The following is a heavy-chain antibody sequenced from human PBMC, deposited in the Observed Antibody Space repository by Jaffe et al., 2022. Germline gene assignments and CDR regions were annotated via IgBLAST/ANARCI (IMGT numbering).Heavy chain of an antibody. Sequence: QVQLVESGGGVVQPGRSLRLSCAASGFTFSSYGMHWVRQAPGKGLEWVAVISYDGSNKYYADSVKGRFTISRDNSKNTLYLQMNSLRAEDTAVYYCAKDLSKGIAAAGTYYWGQGTLVTVSS. J-gene: IGHJ4*02. D-gene: IGHD6-13*01. V-gene: IGHV3-30*18. CDR1: GFTFSSYG. CDR2: ISYDGSNK. CDR3: AKDLSKGIAAAGTYY.